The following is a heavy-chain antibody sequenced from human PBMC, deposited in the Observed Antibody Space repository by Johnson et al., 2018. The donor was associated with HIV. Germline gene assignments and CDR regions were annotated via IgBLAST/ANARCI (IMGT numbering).Heavy chain of an antibody. Sequence: QVQLVESGGGVVQPGRSLRLSCAASGFTFSSYGIHWVRQAPGKGLAWVAVISYDGSNKYYADSVKGRFTILRDNSKNTLYLQMNSLRVEDTAVYYCAKDESDAFEIWGQGTMVTVSS. CDR3: AKDESDAFEI. V-gene: IGHV3-30*19. J-gene: IGHJ3*02. CDR1: GFTFSSYG. CDR2: ISYDGSNK.